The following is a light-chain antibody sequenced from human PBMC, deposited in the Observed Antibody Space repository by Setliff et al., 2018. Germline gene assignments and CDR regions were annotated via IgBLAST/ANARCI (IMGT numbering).Light chain of an antibody. Sequence: QSALAQPASVSGSPGQSISISCTGTSSDVGGYNYVSWYQQHPGKAPKLLISDVSHRPSGVSNRFSGSKSGNTASLTISGLQAEDEADYYCCSYTNRATYVFGTGTRSPS. J-gene: IGLJ1*01. CDR3: CSYTNRATYV. CDR1: SSDVGGYNY. V-gene: IGLV2-14*03. CDR2: DVS.